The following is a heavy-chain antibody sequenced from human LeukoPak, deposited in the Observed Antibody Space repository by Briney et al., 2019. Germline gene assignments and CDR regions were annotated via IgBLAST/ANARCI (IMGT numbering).Heavy chain of an antibody. CDR2: IYYSRST. J-gene: IGHJ3*02. CDR1: GGSISSYY. CDR3: ARDGTVTTIGFDAFDI. Sequence: PSETLSLTCTVSGGSISSYYWSWIRQPPGKGLEWIGYIYYSRSTTYNPSLKSRVTISVDTSKNEFSLKLNSVTAADTAVYYCARDGTVTTIGFDAFDIWGQGTMVTVSS. V-gene: IGHV4-59*01. D-gene: IGHD4-11*01.